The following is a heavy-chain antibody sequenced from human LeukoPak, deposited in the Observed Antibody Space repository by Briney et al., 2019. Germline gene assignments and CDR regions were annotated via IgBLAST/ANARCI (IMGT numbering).Heavy chain of an antibody. CDR2: ISSSSSYI. D-gene: IGHD4-17*01. CDR3: ANSPTVTTSPFDY. V-gene: IGHV3-21*01. Sequence: GGSLRLSCAASGFTFSSYSMNWVRQAPGKGLEWVSSISSSSSYIYCADSVKGRFTISRDNAKNSLYLQMNSLRAEDTAVYYCANSPTVTTSPFDYWGQGTLVTVSS. J-gene: IGHJ4*02. CDR1: GFTFSSYS.